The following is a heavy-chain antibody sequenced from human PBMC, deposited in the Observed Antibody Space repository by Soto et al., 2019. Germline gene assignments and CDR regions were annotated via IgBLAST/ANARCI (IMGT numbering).Heavy chain of an antibody. CDR3: ARERDSYSSGWQEFDY. CDR2: IATSGDT. J-gene: IGHJ4*02. CDR1: GFTFSTYD. Sequence: GGSLRLSCAASGFTFSTYDMHWVRQAPGKGLEWVSAIATSGDTFYAGSVKGRFTISRENAKNSLYLQMNSLRAEDTAVYYCARERDSYSSGWQEFDYWGQGTLVTVSS. D-gene: IGHD6-19*01. V-gene: IGHV3-13*01.